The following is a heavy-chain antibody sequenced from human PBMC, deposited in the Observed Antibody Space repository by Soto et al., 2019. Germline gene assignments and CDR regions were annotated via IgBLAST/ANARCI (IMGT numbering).Heavy chain of an antibody. CDR1: GGSISSGDYY. Sequence: PSETLSLTCTVSGGSISSGDYYWSWIRQPPGKGLEWIGYIYYSGSTYYNPSLKSRVTISVDTSKNQFSLKLSSVTAADTAVYYCARATIVLVPAAMVSNWFDPWGQGNLVTVS. V-gene: IGHV4-30-4*01. J-gene: IGHJ5*02. CDR2: IYYSGST. D-gene: IGHD2-2*01. CDR3: ARATIVLVPAAMVSNWFDP.